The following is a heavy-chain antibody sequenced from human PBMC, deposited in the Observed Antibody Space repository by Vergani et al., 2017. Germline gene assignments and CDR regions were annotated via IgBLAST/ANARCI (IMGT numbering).Heavy chain of an antibody. CDR2: VDPEDGET. CDR3: ATPQTVTTGGMEV. CDR1: DFTSTAHF. J-gene: IGHJ6*02. Sequence: EVQLVQSGVEVKKPGPTRKTSCKVSDFTSTAHFMNWGKQAPGKGLEWMGLVDPEDGETIYAEKFKGRVTIAADTSTDTAHLELSSLRSEDTAVYYCATPQTVTTGGMEVWGQGTTVIVSS. D-gene: IGHD4-17*01. V-gene: IGHV1-69-2*01.